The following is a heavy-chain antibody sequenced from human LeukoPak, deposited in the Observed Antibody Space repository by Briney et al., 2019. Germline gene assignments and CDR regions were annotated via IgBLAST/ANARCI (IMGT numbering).Heavy chain of an antibody. V-gene: IGHV1-18*01. CDR1: GYTFTSYG. CDR3: ARAALRYSDYYYGMDV. Sequence: ASVKVSCKASGYTFTSYGISWVRQAPGQGLEWMGWISAYNGNTNYAQKLQGRVTMTTDTSTSTAYMELRSLRSDDTAMYYCARAALRYSDYYYGMDVWGQGTTVTVTS. CDR2: ISAYNGNT. D-gene: IGHD2-15*01. J-gene: IGHJ6*02.